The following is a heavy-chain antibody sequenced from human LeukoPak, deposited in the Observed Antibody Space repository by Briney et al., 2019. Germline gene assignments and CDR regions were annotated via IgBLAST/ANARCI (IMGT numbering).Heavy chain of an antibody. CDR3: ARAGGYSYGSPHNWFDP. CDR2: MNPNSGNT. D-gene: IGHD5-18*01. CDR1: GYTFTSYD. J-gene: IGHJ5*02. Sequence: GASVKVSCKASGYTFTSYDINWVRQATGQGLEWMGWMNPNSGNTGYAQKFQGRVTMTRSTSISTAYMELSSLRSEDTAVYYCARAGGYSYGSPHNWFDPWGQGTLVTVSS. V-gene: IGHV1-8*01.